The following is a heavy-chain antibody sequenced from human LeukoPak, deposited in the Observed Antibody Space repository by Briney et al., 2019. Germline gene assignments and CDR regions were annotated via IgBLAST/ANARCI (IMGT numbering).Heavy chain of an antibody. D-gene: IGHD3-9*01. Sequence: GASVKVSCKASGYTFTSYGISWVRQAPGQGLEWMGWSSAYNGSTNYAQKLQGRVTMTTDTSTRTAYMELRSLRSEDTAVYYCARSKRAYYDILRGGMDVWGKGTTVTVSS. CDR3: ARSKRAYYDILRGGMDV. CDR2: SSAYNGST. CDR1: GYTFTSYG. J-gene: IGHJ6*04. V-gene: IGHV1-18*04.